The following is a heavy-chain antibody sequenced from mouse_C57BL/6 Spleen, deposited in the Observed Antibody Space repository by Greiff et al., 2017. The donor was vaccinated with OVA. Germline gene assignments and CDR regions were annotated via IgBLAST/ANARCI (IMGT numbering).Heavy chain of an antibody. CDR3: TRPTVVADWYFDV. CDR2: IYPGNSDT. D-gene: IGHD1-1*01. V-gene: IGHV1-5*01. J-gene: IGHJ1*03. Sequence: EVQLQQSGTVLARPGASVKMSCKTSGYTFTSYWMHWVKQRPGPGLEWIGAIYPGNSDTSYNQKFKGKAKLTAVTSASTAYMELSSLTNEDSAVYYCTRPTVVADWYFDVWGTGTTVTVSS. CDR1: GYTFTSYW.